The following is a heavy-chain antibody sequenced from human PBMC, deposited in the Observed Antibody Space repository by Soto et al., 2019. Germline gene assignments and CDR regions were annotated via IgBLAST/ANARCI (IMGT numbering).Heavy chain of an antibody. V-gene: IGHV3-48*02. CDR3: ARTPTLRSLYYFDY. CDR2: ISSSSSTI. Sequence: GGSLRRSCAASGFTFSSYSMNWVRQAPGKGLEWVSYISSSSSTIYYADSVKGRFTISRDNAKNSLYLQMNSLRDEDTAVYYCARTPTLRSLYYFDYWGQGTLVTVSS. D-gene: IGHD1-26*01. J-gene: IGHJ4*02. CDR1: GFTFSSYS.